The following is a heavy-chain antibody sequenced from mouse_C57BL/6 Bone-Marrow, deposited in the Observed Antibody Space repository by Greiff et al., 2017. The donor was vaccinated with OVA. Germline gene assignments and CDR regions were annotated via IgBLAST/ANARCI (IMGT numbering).Heavy chain of an antibody. J-gene: IGHJ3*01. CDR2: FYPGSGSI. CDR1: GYTFTEYT. D-gene: IGHD3-2*02. CDR3: ARHEERGCSSGYRFAY. V-gene: IGHV1-62-2*01. Sequence: VQLVESGAELVKPGASVKLSCKASGYTFTEYTIHWVKQRSGQGLEWIGWFYPGSGSIKYNEKFKDKATLTADKSSSTVYMELSRLTSEDSAVYCCARHEERGCSSGYRFAYWGQGTLVTVSA.